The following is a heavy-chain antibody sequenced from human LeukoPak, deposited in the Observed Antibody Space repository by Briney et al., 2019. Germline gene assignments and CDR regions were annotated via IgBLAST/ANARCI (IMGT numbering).Heavy chain of an antibody. D-gene: IGHD3-10*01. CDR2: ISGSGGNT. J-gene: IGHJ4*02. Sequence: GGSLRFSCAASGYTFSNYAMNWVRQAPGKGLEWVSAISGSGGNTYYSDSVKGRFTISRDNSKNTLYLQMNSLRAEDTAIYYCAKGPMGRGFDYWGQGTLVTVSS. V-gene: IGHV3-23*01. CDR1: GYTFSNYA. CDR3: AKGPMGRGFDY.